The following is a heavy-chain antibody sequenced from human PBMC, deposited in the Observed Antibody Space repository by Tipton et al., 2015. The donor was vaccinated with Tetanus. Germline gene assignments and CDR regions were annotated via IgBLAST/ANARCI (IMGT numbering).Heavy chain of an antibody. V-gene: IGHV4-30-4*01. CDR1: GGSISNDNYY. Sequence: LRLSCTVSGGSISNDNYYWSWIRQPPGKGLEWIGYMFYSGSAYYNPSLKSRITISMDTSRNQFSLNLSSVTAADTAVYYCARIGWLQQNKPAFDIWGQGTVVTVSS. J-gene: IGHJ3*02. CDR2: MFYSGSA. D-gene: IGHD6-19*01. CDR3: ARIGWLQQNKPAFDI.